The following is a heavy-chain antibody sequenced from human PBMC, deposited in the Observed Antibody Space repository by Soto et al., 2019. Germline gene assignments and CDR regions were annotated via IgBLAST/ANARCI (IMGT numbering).Heavy chain of an antibody. CDR3: ARAPDKYYFDS. Sequence: QVQLQQWGAGLLKPSETLSLTCAVYGGSFNGYYWTWIRQPPGKGPEWIGYIDHSGRTNYNPSLKSRVTILVDTSKNQFSLKLRSVSAADMAVFYCARAPDKYYFDSWCQGTLVTVSS. CDR1: GGSFNGYY. J-gene: IGHJ4*02. CDR2: IDHSGRT. V-gene: IGHV4-34*01.